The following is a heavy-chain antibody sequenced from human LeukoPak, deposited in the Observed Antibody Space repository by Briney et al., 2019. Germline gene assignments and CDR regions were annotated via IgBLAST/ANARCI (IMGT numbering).Heavy chain of an antibody. Sequence: ASVKVSCKASGYTFTGYYMHWVRQAPGQGLEWMGRVNPNNGVPNYAQKFQGRVTMTRDTAISTAYMELSSLRSDDTAVYFCAREVGYSSSYYGRFDPWGQGTLAIVSS. J-gene: IGHJ5*02. V-gene: IGHV1-2*06. CDR1: GYTFTGYY. CDR3: AREVGYSSSYYGRFDP. D-gene: IGHD1-26*01. CDR2: VNPNNGVP.